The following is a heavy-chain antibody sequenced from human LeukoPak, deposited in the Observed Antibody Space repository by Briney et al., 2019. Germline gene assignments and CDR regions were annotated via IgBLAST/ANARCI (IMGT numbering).Heavy chain of an antibody. Sequence: GGSLRLSCAAYGFTFATHDMHWVRRAPGKGLEWVGVASRDGIRQNYGDSVEGRFTISRDQSGNTLFLQMNSLRPEDTAVYYCAKEQSTGYYRTANSWGQGTLVTVTS. D-gene: IGHD3-9*01. J-gene: IGHJ4*02. CDR2: ASRDGIRQ. CDR1: GFTFATHD. V-gene: IGHV3-30*18. CDR3: AKEQSTGYYRTANS.